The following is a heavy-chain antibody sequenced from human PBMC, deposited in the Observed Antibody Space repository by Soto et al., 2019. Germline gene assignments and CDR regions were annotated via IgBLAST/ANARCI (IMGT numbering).Heavy chain of an antibody. D-gene: IGHD6-19*01. Sequence: GGSLRLSCASSGLTINSYAMSWVRQAPGKGLEWVSAISGSGGNTYYADSVKGRFTISRDNSKNTLYLQMNSLRAEDTAVYYCAKDRYSSGWYYFDSWGQGTLVTVSS. CDR1: GLTINSYA. CDR3: AKDRYSSGWYYFDS. J-gene: IGHJ4*02. CDR2: ISGSGGNT. V-gene: IGHV3-23*01.